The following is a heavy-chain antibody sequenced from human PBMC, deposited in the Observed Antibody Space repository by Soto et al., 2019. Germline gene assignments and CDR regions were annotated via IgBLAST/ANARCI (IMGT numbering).Heavy chain of an antibody. D-gene: IGHD2-15*01. Sequence: SLRLSCAASGFTFSSYSMNWVRQAPGKGLEWVSSISSSSSYIYYADSVKGRFTISRDNAKNSLYLQMNSLRAEDTAVYYCARDPYCSGGSCQPFDYWGQGTLVTVSS. CDR1: GFTFSSYS. V-gene: IGHV3-21*01. CDR3: ARDPYCSGGSCQPFDY. J-gene: IGHJ4*02. CDR2: ISSSSSYI.